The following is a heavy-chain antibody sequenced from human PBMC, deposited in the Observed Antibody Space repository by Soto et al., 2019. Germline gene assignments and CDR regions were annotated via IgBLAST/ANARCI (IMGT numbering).Heavy chain of an antibody. CDR1: GFTFSSYG. CDR3: AKARPWFGEPLPFYYYYYGMDV. D-gene: IGHD3-10*01. J-gene: IGHJ6*02. Sequence: QVQLVESGGGVVQPGRSLRLSCAASGFTFSSYGMHWVRQAPGKGLEWVAVISYDGSNKYYADSVKGRFTISRDNSKNTLYLQMNSLRAEDTAVYYCAKARPWFGEPLPFYYYYYGMDVWGQGTTVTVSS. CDR2: ISYDGSNK. V-gene: IGHV3-30*18.